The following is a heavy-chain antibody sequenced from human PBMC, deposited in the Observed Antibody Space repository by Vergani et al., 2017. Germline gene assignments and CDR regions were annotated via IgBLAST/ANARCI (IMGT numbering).Heavy chain of an antibody. Sequence: QVQLVQSGAEVKKPGASVRVSCKASGFTFTSYHIQWVRQAPGQGLDWLGRIDPNRVDTRYSQRFQDRVTITRDTYINTAYMEMTRLRPDDTAIYYGARVIVGCSRTNGVADHWGQGTLVTVSS. CDR1: GFTFTSYH. J-gene: IGHJ4*02. V-gene: IGHV1-2*06. CDR2: IDPNRVDT. CDR3: ARVIVGCSRTNGVADH. D-gene: IGHD2-2*01.